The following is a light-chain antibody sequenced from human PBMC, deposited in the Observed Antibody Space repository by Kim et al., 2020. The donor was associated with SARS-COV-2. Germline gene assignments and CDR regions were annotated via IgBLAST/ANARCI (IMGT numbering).Light chain of an antibody. V-gene: IGKV3-15*01. CDR1: QSVSSN. J-gene: IGKJ2*01. Sequence: EIVMTQSPATLSVSPGERATLSCRASQSVSSNLAWYQQKPGQAPRILIYGASTRATGIPARFNGSGSGTEFTLTISSLQSEDLAVYYCQQYNNWYTFGQGTKLEIK. CDR2: GAS. CDR3: QQYNNWYT.